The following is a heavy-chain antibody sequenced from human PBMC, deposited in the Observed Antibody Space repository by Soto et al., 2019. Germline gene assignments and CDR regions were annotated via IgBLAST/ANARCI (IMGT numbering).Heavy chain of an antibody. CDR2: VSASGLNT. CDR3: AKDQDPVSYYYDSSSQQVDAFDI. CDR1: GFTFSTYA. Sequence: GGSLRLSCAASGFTFSTYAMAWVRQAPGKGLEWVSGVSASGLNTDYADPVKGRFYISRDNSKNTVSLHMNSLRAEDTALYYCAKDQDPVSYYYDSSSQQVDAFDIWGQGTMVTVSS. J-gene: IGHJ3*02. D-gene: IGHD3-22*01. V-gene: IGHV3-23*01.